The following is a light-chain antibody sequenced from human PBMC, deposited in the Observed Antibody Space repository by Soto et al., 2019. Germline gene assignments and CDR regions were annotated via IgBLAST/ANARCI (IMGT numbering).Light chain of an antibody. CDR2: ATS. J-gene: IGKJ4*01. CDR3: QQGYSPLLT. Sequence: DIRMTQSPSSLSASVGDRVTITCRASQSIASSLNWLQLKPGKAPKLLLYATSTLQSGVPSRFSGSGSGSHFTLTISSLQPEDSAVYYCQQGYSPLLTFGGGTRVEIK. V-gene: IGKV1-39*01. CDR1: QSIASS.